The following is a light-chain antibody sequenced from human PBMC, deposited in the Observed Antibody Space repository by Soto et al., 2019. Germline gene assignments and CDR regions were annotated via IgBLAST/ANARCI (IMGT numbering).Light chain of an antibody. J-gene: IGKJ4*01. Sequence: VLTQSPATLSMLPGESASLSYRASHSVRTYLAWFQQKPGQAPRLIISNASNRATGIPARFSGSGSGIDFTLTISGLEAEDSAVYYCHQRSSWPRTFGGGTKV. CDR3: HQRSSWPRT. V-gene: IGKV3-11*01. CDR2: NAS. CDR1: HSVRTY.